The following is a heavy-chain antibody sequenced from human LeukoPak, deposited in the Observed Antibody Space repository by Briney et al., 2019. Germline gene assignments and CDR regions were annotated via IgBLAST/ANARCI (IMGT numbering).Heavy chain of an antibody. CDR2: ISGSGGST. J-gene: IGHJ4*02. V-gene: IGHV3-23*01. D-gene: IGHD6-6*01. CDR1: GFTFAGYA. Sequence: PGESLRLSRAASGFTFAGYAMTWVRQAPGKGLEWVSLISGSGGSTYYADVVKGRFTISRDNSKIALYLRMNSLRAEDTAVYYCAHWGSSWPFDYWGQGTLVTVSS. CDR3: AHWGSSWPFDY.